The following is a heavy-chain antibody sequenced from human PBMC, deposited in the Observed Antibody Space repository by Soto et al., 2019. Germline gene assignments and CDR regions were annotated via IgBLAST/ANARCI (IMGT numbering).Heavy chain of an antibody. D-gene: IGHD3-3*01. J-gene: IGHJ4*02. V-gene: IGHV3-23*01. Sequence: LRLSWAASGFTFSSYAMSWVRQAPGKGLEWVSAISGSGGSTYYADSVKGRFTISRDNSKNTLYLQMNSLRAEDTAVYYCAKDLLSYYDFWSGYPAPFDYWGQGTLVTVS. CDR3: AKDLLSYYDFWSGYPAPFDY. CDR1: GFTFSSYA. CDR2: ISGSGGST.